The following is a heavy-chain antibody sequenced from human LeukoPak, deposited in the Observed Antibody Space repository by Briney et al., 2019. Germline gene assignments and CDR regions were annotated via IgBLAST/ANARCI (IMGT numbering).Heavy chain of an antibody. Sequence: SETLSLTCTVSGGSISSYYWSWIRQPAGKGLEWIGRIYTSGSTNYNPSLKSRVTISVDTSKNQLSLKLSSVTAADTAVYYCANTAVAGRIGWFDPWGQGTLVTVSS. D-gene: IGHD6-19*01. V-gene: IGHV4-4*07. CDR3: ANTAVAGRIGWFDP. CDR1: GGSISSYY. CDR2: IYTSGST. J-gene: IGHJ5*02.